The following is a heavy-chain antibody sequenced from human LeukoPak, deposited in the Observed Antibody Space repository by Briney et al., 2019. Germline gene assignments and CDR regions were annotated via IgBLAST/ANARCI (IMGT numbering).Heavy chain of an antibody. CDR2: ISSNGGST. CDR1: GFTFTSDA. J-gene: IGHJ5*02. D-gene: IGHD6-13*01. Sequence: GGPLRLSCSASGFTFTSDAMHWVRQAPGQGLEYVSGISSNGGSTYYADSMKGRFTISRDNSKNTLYLQMSSLRPEDTAVYHCVKGGSSTWSWFDPWGQGTLVTVSS. V-gene: IGHV3-64D*09. CDR3: VKGGSSTWSWFDP.